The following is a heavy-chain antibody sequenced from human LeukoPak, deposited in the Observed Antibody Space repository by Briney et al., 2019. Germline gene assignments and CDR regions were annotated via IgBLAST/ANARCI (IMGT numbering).Heavy chain of an antibody. CDR3: ARGPDCSGGSCYSGRGFSGG. CDR2: INHSGST. Sequence: PSETLSLTCAVYGGSFSGYYWSWIRQPPGKGLEWIGEINHSGSTNYNPSLKSRVTISVDTSKNQFSLKLSSVTAADTAVYYCARGPDCSGGSCYSGRGFSGGWGQGTLVTVSS. J-gene: IGHJ4*02. CDR1: GGSFSGYY. D-gene: IGHD2-15*01. V-gene: IGHV4-34*01.